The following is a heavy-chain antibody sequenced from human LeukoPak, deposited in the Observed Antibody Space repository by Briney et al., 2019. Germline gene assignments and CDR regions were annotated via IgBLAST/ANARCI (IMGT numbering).Heavy chain of an antibody. CDR2: ISGSGGST. Sequence: PGGSLRLSCAASGFTFSSYAMSWVRQAPGKGLEWVSAISGSGGSTYYADSVKGRFTISRDNSKNTLYLQMNSLRAEDTAVYYCARESGPPSTYSGYDEPQIDYWGQGTLVTVSS. CDR3: ARESGPPSTYSGYDEPQIDY. CDR1: GFTFSSYA. D-gene: IGHD5-12*01. J-gene: IGHJ4*02. V-gene: IGHV3-23*01.